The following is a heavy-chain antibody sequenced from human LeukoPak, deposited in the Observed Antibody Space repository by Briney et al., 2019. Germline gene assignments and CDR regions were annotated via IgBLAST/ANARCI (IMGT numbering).Heavy chain of an antibody. CDR1: GGTFSSYA. J-gene: IGHJ4*02. CDR3: ARASSAGSSWYGGLDY. D-gene: IGHD6-13*01. CDR2: IIPIFGTA. Sequence: WASVKVSCKASGGTFSSYAISWVRQAPGQGLEWMGGIIPIFGTANYAQKFQGRVTITADKSTSTAYMELSSLRSEDTAVYYCARASSAGSSWYGGLDYWGQGTLVTVSS. V-gene: IGHV1-69*06.